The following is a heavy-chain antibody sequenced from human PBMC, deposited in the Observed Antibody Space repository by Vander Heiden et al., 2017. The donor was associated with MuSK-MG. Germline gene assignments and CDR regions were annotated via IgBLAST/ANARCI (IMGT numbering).Heavy chain of an antibody. CDR3: AKAKGRQWMVPGDY. Sequence: EVQLLESGGGLVQPGGYLRLSCAASGFTFSSYAMSWVRQAPGKGLEWVSAISGSGGRKYYADAVKGRFTISRDNSKNTLYRQMKRMRAEETAVYYCAKAKGRQWMVPGDYWGQGTLVTASS. J-gene: IGHJ4*02. CDR2: ISGSGGRK. CDR1: GFTFSSYA. V-gene: IGHV3-23*01. D-gene: IGHD6-19*01.